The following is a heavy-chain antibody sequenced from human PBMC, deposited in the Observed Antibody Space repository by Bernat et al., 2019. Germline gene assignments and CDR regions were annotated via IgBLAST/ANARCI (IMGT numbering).Heavy chain of an antibody. D-gene: IGHD1-1*01. J-gene: IGHJ4*02. CDR1: GFTVSSNY. Sequence: EVQLVESGGGLVQPGGSLRLSCAASGFTVSSNYMSWVRQAPGKGLEWVSVIYSGGSTYYADSVKGRFTISRDNSKNTLYLQMNSLRAEDTAVYYCAYVLWNLNYFDYWGQGTLVTVSS. V-gene: IGHV3-66*01. CDR2: IYSGGST. CDR3: AYVLWNLNYFDY.